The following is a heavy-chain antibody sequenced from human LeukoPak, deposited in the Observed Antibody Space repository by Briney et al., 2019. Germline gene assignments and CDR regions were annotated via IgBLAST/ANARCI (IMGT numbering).Heavy chain of an antibody. CDR3: ARGGKRYYYGSGSQNWFDP. CDR1: GGSISSGGYS. D-gene: IGHD3-10*01. J-gene: IGHJ5*02. Sequence: PSQTLSLTCAVSGGSISSGGYSWSWIRQPPGKGLEWIGYIYHSGSTYYNPSLKSRVTISVDRSKNQFSLKLSPVTAADTAVYYCARGGKRYYYGSGSQNWFDPWGQGTLVTVSS. V-gene: IGHV4-30-2*01. CDR2: IYHSGST.